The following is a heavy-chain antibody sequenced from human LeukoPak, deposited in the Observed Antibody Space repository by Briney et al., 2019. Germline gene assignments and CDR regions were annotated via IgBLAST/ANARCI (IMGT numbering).Heavy chain of an antibody. J-gene: IGHJ4*02. V-gene: IGHV4-34*01. CDR2: INHSGST. CDR1: GGSFSGYY. Sequence: PSETLSLTCAVYGGSFSGYYWSWIRQPPGKGLEWIGEINHSGSTNYNPSLKSRVTISVDTSKNQFSLKLSSVTAADTAVYYCARTHYDILTGYYRYFDYWGQGTLVTVSS. CDR3: ARTHYDILTGYYRYFDY. D-gene: IGHD3-9*01.